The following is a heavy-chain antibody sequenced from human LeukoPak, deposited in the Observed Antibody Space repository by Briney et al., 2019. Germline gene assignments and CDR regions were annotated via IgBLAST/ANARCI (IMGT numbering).Heavy chain of an antibody. J-gene: IGHJ4*02. D-gene: IGHD5-18*01. Sequence: GASVKVSCKASGYTFTSYGISWVRQAPGQGLEWMGWISAYNGNTNYAQKLQGRVTMTTDTSTSTAYMELRSLRSEDTAVYYCARSHSRGYSYGPLPYWGQGTLVTVSS. V-gene: IGHV1-18*01. CDR1: GYTFTSYG. CDR2: ISAYNGNT. CDR3: ARSHSRGYSYGPLPY.